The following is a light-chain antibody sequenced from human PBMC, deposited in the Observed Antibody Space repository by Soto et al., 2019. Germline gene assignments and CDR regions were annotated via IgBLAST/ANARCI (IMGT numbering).Light chain of an antibody. CDR1: SSDVGSYTY. CDR2: DVS. Sequence: QSALTQPASVSGSPGQSIAISCTGTSSDVGSYTYVSWYQQHPGKAPKLMIFDVSNRPSGVPDRFSGSKSGNTASLTISGLQADDEADYYCTSYTISTPHVFGPGTKVPV. J-gene: IGLJ1*01. CDR3: TSYTISTPHV. V-gene: IGLV2-14*01.